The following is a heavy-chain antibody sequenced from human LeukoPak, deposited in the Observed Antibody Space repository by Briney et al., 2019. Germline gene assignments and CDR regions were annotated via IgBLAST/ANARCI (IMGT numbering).Heavy chain of an antibody. V-gene: IGHV4-4*02. CDR1: GDSISSSNW. CDR3: ARDYHPMYGWNAVGWFDP. J-gene: IGHJ5*02. D-gene: IGHD1-1*01. Sequence: SGTLSLTCAVSGDSISSSNWWSWVRQSPGRGLEWSGEIYHSGSTNYNPSLKSRVTISVDKSKNQFSLKLSSVTAADTAVYYCARDYHPMYGWNAVGWFDPWGQGTLVTVSS. CDR2: IYHSGST.